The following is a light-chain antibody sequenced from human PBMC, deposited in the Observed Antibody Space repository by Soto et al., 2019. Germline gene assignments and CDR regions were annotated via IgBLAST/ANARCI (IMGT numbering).Light chain of an antibody. CDR1: QSVSSY. Sequence: EIVLTQSPATLSLSPGERATLSCRASQSVSSYLAWYQQKPGQAPRLLIYDASNRATGIPARLSGSGSGTDFTLTISSLEPEDFAVYYCQQRSNWPPAFGQGTKVDI. CDR3: QQRSNWPPA. V-gene: IGKV3-11*01. CDR2: DAS. J-gene: IGKJ1*01.